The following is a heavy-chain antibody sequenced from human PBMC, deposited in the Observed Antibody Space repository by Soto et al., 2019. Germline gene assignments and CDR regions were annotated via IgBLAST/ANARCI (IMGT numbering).Heavy chain of an antibody. CDR1: GGSISSGGYS. V-gene: IGHV4-30-2*05. CDR2: IYHSGST. J-gene: IGHJ6*02. Sequence: SETLSLTCAVSGGSISSGGYSWSWIRQPPGKGLEWIGYIYHSGSTNYNPSLKSRVTISVDTSKNQFSLKLSSVTAADTAVYYCARVCGGDCHNGMDVWGQGTTVTVSS. CDR3: ARVCGGDCHNGMDV. D-gene: IGHD2-21*02.